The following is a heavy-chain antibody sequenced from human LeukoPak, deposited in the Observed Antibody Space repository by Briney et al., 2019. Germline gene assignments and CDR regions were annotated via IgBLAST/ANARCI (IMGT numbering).Heavy chain of an antibody. D-gene: IGHD3-22*01. V-gene: IGHV1-18*01. CDR1: GYTFTSFA. J-gene: IGHJ4*02. CDR2: ISVYSGNT. CDR3: ARDYYDTSGYFYGSNY. Sequence: ASVKISCKASGYTFTSFAITWVRRAPGQGLEWMGWISVYSGNTHYPQKLQGRVTMTTDTSTTTAYMELRSLRSDDTAVYYCARDYYDTSGYFYGSNYWGQGTLVTVSS.